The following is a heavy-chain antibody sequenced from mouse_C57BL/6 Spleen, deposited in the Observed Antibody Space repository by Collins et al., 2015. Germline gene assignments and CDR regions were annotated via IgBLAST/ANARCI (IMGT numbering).Heavy chain of an antibody. CDR2: IDPNSGGT. D-gene: IGHD2-4*01. CDR1: GYTLTSYW. V-gene: IGHV1-72*01. Sequence: QVQLQQPGAELVKPGASVKLSCKASGYTLTSYWMHWVKQRPGRGLEWIGRIDPNSGGTKYNEKFKSKATLDCRQTSSTAYMQLSSLTSEDSAVYYCARYDYDGYYAMDYWGQGTSVTVSS. CDR3: ARYDYDGYYAMDY. J-gene: IGHJ4*01.